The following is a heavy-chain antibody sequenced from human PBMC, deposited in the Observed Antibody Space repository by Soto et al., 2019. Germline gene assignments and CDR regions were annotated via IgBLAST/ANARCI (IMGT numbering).Heavy chain of an antibody. CDR3: ARQTGTTTTPFDY. CDR2: IYYSGST. V-gene: IGHV4-30-4*01. J-gene: IGHJ4*02. Sequence: SETLSLTCTVSGGSITRGDYYWSLIRQTPGKGLEWIGYIYYSGSTYYNPSLKSPITISLDTSKNQFSLKLRSVAAADTAVYYCARQTGTTTTPFDYWGQGSLVTVSS. D-gene: IGHD1-7*01. CDR1: GGSITRGDYY.